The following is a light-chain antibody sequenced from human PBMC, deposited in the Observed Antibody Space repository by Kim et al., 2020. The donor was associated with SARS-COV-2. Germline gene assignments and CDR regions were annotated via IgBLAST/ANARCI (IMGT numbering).Light chain of an antibody. J-gene: IGKJ1*01. CDR1: QSVSSYY. Sequence: SPGERATLSCRASQSVSSYYLSWYQQKPCQAPRLLIYGASIRASGSPARFSGSGSGTDFTLTISSLQPEDFAFYYCQQDYNLPPTFGQGTKVDI. CDR3: QQDYNLPPT. CDR2: GAS. V-gene: IGKV3D-7*01.